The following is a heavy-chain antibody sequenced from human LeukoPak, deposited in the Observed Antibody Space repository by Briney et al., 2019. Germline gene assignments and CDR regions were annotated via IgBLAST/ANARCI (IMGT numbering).Heavy chain of an antibody. CDR1: GYTFTNFD. V-gene: IGHV1-8*01. D-gene: IGHD5-18*01. CDR2: MNPVSGKA. J-gene: IGHJ4*02. Sequence: ASVKVSCKASGYTFTNFDINWVRQAPGQGPEWMGWMNPVSGKAGSAQKFQGRVTLTRDTSINTAYMEVSSLTSDDTAFYYCARAPMGTAPLYWGQGTLVTVSS. CDR3: ARAPMGTAPLY.